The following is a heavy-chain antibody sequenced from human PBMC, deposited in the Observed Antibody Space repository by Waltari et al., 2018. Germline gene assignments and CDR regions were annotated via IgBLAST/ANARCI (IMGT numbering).Heavy chain of an antibody. V-gene: IGHV4-39*01. D-gene: IGHD3-10*01. J-gene: IGHJ4*02. CDR2: LYYGGDT. Sequence: QLLLQESGPGLVRPSQTLSLTCTVSGGSVSSTSFYWAWLRQPPGKGLGWMGTLYYGGDTYYNPSLKSRITLSVDTSKNQFSLDLMSVTAADTAMYYCARQGFYGSAKHFDDWGQGTVVAVSS. CDR1: GGSVSSTSFY. CDR3: ARQGFYGSAKHFDD.